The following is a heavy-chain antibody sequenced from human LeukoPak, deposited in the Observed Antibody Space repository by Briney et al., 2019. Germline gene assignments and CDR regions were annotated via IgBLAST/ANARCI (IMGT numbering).Heavy chain of an antibody. CDR3: ARDLDLNYDFWSGYDNAFDI. CDR1: GYTFTSYA. Sequence: ASVKVSCKASGYTFTSYAMNWGRQAPGQGLEWMGGINTNTGNPTYAQGFTGRFVFSLDTSVSTAYLQISSLKAEDTAVYYCARDLDLNYDFWSGYDNAFDIWGQGTMVTVSS. CDR2: INTNTGNP. V-gene: IGHV7-4-1*02. D-gene: IGHD3-3*01. J-gene: IGHJ3*02.